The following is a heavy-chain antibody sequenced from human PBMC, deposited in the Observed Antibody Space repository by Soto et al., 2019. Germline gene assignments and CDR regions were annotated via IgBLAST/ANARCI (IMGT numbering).Heavy chain of an antibody. D-gene: IGHD2-15*01. Sequence: LRLSCAASGFTFSSYAMHWVRQAPGKGLEWVAVISYDGSNKYYADSVKGRFTISRDNSKNTLYLQMNSLRAEDTAVYYCARAAPRYCSGGSCYSGRDYWGQGTLVTVSS. J-gene: IGHJ4*02. V-gene: IGHV3-30-3*01. CDR3: ARAAPRYCSGGSCYSGRDY. CDR2: ISYDGSNK. CDR1: GFTFSSYA.